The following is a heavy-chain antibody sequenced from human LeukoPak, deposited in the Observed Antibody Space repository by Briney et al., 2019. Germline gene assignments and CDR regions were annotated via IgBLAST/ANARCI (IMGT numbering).Heavy chain of an antibody. V-gene: IGHV1-69*04. CDR2: IIPILGIA. CDR1: GYTFTSYG. J-gene: IGHJ4*02. D-gene: IGHD3-22*01. Sequence: ASVKVSCKASGYTFTSYGISWVRQAPGQGLEWMGRIIPILGIANYPQKFQGRVTITADKSTSTAYMELSSLRSEDTAVYYCARDKDYYDSSGYYYWGQGTLVTVSS. CDR3: ARDKDYYDSSGYYY.